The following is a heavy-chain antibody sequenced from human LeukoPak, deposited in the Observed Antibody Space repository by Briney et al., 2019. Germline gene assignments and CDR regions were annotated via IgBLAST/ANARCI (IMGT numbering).Heavy chain of an antibody. Sequence: GGSLRLSCAASGFTFSNAWMSWVRQAPGKGLEWVGRIKSKTDGGTTDYAAPVKGRFTISRDDSKNTLYLQMSSLKTEDTAVYYCTTQGPYCSSTSCYSIDYWGQGTLVTVSS. V-gene: IGHV3-15*01. D-gene: IGHD2-2*01. CDR2: IKSKTDGGTT. CDR3: TTQGPYCSSTSCYSIDY. CDR1: GFTFSNAW. J-gene: IGHJ4*02.